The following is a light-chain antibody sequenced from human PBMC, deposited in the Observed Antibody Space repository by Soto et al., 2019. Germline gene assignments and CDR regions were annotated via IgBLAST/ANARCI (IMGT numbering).Light chain of an antibody. CDR2: GES. V-gene: IGKV3-20*01. CDR1: QSVSSSY. Sequence: EIVLTQSPGTLSLSPGERATLSCRASQSVSSSYLAWYQQKTGQAPRLLIYGESSRATGIPGRLSGSGSGTDFTLTISSLEPEDFAVYYCQKYGSSPQTCGQGTKVDIK. J-gene: IGKJ1*01. CDR3: QKYGSSPQT.